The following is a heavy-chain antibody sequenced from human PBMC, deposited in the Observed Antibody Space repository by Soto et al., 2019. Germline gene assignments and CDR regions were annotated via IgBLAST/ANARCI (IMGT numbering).Heavy chain of an antibody. D-gene: IGHD2-15*01. J-gene: IGHJ4*02. CDR3: ARDFPRAFCSGTGCCFDY. CDR2: VSANNGDT. CDR1: GYTFTTYG. V-gene: IGHV1-18*01. Sequence: QVQLVQSGAEVNKPGASMRVSCKASGYTFTTYGISWVRQAPGQGLEWMGWVSANNGDTKYAQKFQDRITLTTDTSTSTAYMEVRSLRSDDTALYFCARDFPRAFCSGTGCCFDYWGQGTPVTVSS.